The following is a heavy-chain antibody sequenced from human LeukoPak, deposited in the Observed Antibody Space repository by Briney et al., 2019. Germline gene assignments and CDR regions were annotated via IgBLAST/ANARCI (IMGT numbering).Heavy chain of an antibody. CDR3: ARHKLGFGELLETFDY. V-gene: IGHV4-39*01. Sequence: MASETLSLTCTVSGVSISSSSYYWCGIRQPPGKRLEWIASIYYSGSTYYNPCLKSRVTITVDRSKYQFPRKLSSVTAADTALYYCARHKLGFGELLETFDYSGQGTLVTVSS. CDR1: GVSISSSSYY. D-gene: IGHD3-10*01. J-gene: IGHJ4*02. CDR2: IYYSGST.